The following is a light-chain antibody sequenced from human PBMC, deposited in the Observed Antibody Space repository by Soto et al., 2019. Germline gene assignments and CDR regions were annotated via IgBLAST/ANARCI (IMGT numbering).Light chain of an antibody. V-gene: IGKV3-20*01. CDR2: GAS. Sequence: IVLTQSPATLSLSPGKRATLSCRASQSVSSSYLAWYQLKPGQAPRLLMYGASSRATGIPDRISGRGSGTDFTLTISRLEPEDFAVYYCHQYGSSPATFGQGTKVDIK. CDR3: HQYGSSPAT. J-gene: IGKJ1*01. CDR1: QSVSSSY.